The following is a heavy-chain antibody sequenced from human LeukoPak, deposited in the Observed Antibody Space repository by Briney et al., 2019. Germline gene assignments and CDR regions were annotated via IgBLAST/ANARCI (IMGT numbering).Heavy chain of an antibody. Sequence: AGGSLRLSCAASGFIFSTYGMNWVRQAPGKGLEWVASIGPTGSDRYHADSIKGRFTISRDNANNFLYLQMNSLRAEDTAVYYCATETNGRHYDYWGQGTLLTVSS. V-gene: IGHV3-21*06. D-gene: IGHD1-14*01. CDR2: IGPTGSDR. CDR1: GFIFSTYG. CDR3: ATETNGRHYDY. J-gene: IGHJ4*02.